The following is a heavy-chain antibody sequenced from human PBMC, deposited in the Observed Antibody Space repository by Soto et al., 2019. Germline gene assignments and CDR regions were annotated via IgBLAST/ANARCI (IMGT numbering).Heavy chain of an antibody. V-gene: IGHV3-30-3*01. CDR1: GFTFDTYA. Sequence: GGSLRLSCAASGFTFDTYAMHWVRQAPGKGLEWVAVISYDGSDQFYAGSVKGRFTVSRDNSKNTLYLQVNSLRNDDTAVYYCTRGLLTDFFDYWGQGALVTVSS. CDR2: ISYDGSDQ. J-gene: IGHJ4*02. CDR3: TRGLLTDFFDY.